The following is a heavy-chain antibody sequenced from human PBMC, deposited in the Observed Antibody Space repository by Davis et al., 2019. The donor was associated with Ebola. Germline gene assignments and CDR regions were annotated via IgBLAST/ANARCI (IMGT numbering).Heavy chain of an antibody. CDR3: ARENYHGMDV. Sequence: PGGSLRLSCAASGFSFSGYWMAWVRQAPGKGLEWVANIKQDGSETYHVDSVKGRFTISRDNAKNSLYLQMSSLRAEDTAVYYCARENYHGMDVWGQGTTVTVSS. D-gene: IGHD1-7*01. V-gene: IGHV3-7*01. J-gene: IGHJ6*02. CDR2: IKQDGSET. CDR1: GFSFSGYW.